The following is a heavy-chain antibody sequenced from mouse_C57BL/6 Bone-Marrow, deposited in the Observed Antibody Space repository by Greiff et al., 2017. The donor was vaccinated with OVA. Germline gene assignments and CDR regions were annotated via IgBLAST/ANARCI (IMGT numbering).Heavy chain of an antibody. CDR1: GYSITSGYY. CDR3: ARRGGLRRGYAMDY. J-gene: IGHJ4*01. V-gene: IGHV3-6*01. CDR2: ISYDGSN. Sequence: EVKLMESGPGLVKPSQSLSLTCSVTGYSITSGYYWNWIRQFPGNKLEWMGYISYDGSNNYNPSLKNRISITRDTSKNQFFLKLNSVTTEDTATYYCARRGGLRRGYAMDYWGQGTSVTVSS. D-gene: IGHD2-4*01.